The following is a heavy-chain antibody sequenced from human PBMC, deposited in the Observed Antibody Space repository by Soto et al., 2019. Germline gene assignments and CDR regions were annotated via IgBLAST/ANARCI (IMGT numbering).Heavy chain of an antibody. CDR3: ARALYCSGGSCYFAFDI. V-gene: IGHV1-3*01. CDR1: GYTFTSYA. J-gene: IGHJ3*02. CDR2: INAGNGNT. Sequence: ASVQVSCKASGYTFTSYAMHWVRQAPGQRIERMGWINAGNGNTKYSQKFQGRVTITRDTSASTAYMELSSLRSEDTAVYYCARALYCSGGSCYFAFDIWGQGTMVTVSS. D-gene: IGHD2-15*01.